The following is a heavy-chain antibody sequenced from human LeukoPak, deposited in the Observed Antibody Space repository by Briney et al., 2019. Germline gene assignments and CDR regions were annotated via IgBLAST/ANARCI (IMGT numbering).Heavy chain of an antibody. CDR2: INHSGST. D-gene: IGHD5-18*01. V-gene: IGHV4-34*01. Sequence: PSETLSLTCAVYGGSFSGYYWSWIRQPPGKGLEWIGEINHSGSTNYNPSLKSRVTISVDTSKNQFSLKLNSVTAADTAVYYCARDIGYTYGPFYFDYWGQGTLVTVSS. CDR3: ARDIGYTYGPFYFDY. CDR1: GGSFSGYY. J-gene: IGHJ4*02.